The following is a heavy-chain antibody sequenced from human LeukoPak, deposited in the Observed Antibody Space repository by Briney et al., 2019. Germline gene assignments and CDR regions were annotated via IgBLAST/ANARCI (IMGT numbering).Heavy chain of an antibody. J-gene: IGHJ4*02. CDR3: ARDKGDYDTSGSLFVF. CDR2: IKQDGGET. Sequence: PGGSLRLSCAASGFTFSRYWMSWVRQAPRKGLEWVANIKQDGGETYYVDSVKDRFTISRDNAKNSLYLQMNSLRAEDTAVYYCARDKGDYDTSGSLFVFGGQGTLVTVSS. D-gene: IGHD3-22*01. CDR1: GFTFSRYW. V-gene: IGHV3-7*03.